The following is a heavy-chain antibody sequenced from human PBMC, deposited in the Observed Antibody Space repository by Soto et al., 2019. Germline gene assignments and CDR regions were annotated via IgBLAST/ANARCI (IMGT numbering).Heavy chain of an antibody. CDR1: GFTFSSYA. V-gene: IGHV3-23*01. CDR3: AKEYSSSWELFDY. J-gene: IGHJ4*02. D-gene: IGHD6-13*01. CDR2: ISGSGGST. Sequence: EVQLLESGGGLVQPGGSLRLSCAASGFTFSSYAMSWVRQAPGKGLEWVSAISGSGGSTYYADSVKGRFTISRDNSKNKRYLQMNSLRAEDTAVYYCAKEYSSSWELFDYWGQGTLVTVSS.